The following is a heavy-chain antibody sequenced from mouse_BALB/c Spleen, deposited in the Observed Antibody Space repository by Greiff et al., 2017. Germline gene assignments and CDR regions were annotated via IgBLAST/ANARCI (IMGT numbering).Heavy chain of an antibody. Sequence: VQLQQSGTVLARPGASVKMSCKASGYTFTSYWMHWVKQRPGQGLEWIGAIYPGNSDTSYNQKFKGKAKLTAVTSTSTAYMELSSLTNEDSAVYYCTRSGGEYYAMDYWGQGTSVTVSS. CDR3: TRSGGEYYAMDY. V-gene: IGHV1-5*01. CDR2: IYPGNSDT. J-gene: IGHJ4*01. D-gene: IGHD3-1*01. CDR1: GYTFTSYW.